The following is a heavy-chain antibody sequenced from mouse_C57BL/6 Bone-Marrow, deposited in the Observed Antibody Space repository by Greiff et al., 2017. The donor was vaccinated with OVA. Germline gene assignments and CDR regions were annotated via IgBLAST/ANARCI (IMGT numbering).Heavy chain of an antibody. V-gene: IGHV1-82*01. D-gene: IGHD2-14*01. CDR3: ARGVRLYAMDY. CDR2: IYPGDGDT. Sequence: VQVVESGPELVKPGASVKISCKASGYAFSSSWMNWVKQRPGKGLEWIGRIYPGDGDTNYNGKFKGKATLTADKSSSTAYMQLSSLTSEDSAVYFCARGVRLYAMDYWGQGTSVTVSS. J-gene: IGHJ4*01. CDR1: GYAFSSSW.